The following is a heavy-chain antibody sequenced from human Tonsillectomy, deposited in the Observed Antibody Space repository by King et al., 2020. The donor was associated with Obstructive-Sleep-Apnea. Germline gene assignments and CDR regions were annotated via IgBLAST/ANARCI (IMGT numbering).Heavy chain of an antibody. J-gene: IGHJ4*02. CDR3: ARDEAAPGTYFDY. V-gene: IGHV4-4*07. D-gene: IGHD1-1*01. CDR1: GGSISSYY. Sequence: QLQESGPGLVKPSETLALTCTVSGGSISSYYWSWIRQPAGKGLGWIGRIYPSESTDYTPSLKSRVTMSVDTSTNPFSLTLSSVTAADTAVYYCARDEAAPGTYFDYWGQGTLITVSS. CDR2: IYPSEST.